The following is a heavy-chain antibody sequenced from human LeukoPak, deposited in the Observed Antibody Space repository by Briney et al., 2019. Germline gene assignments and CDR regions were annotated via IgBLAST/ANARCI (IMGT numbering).Heavy chain of an antibody. J-gene: IGHJ4*02. Sequence: KASQTLSLTCTLSVGSLSSGIYYWNWIRQPAGKGLEWFGRIYTSGSTNYNPSLKSRVTISVDTSENLFSLRLNSMTAADTAVYYCAKSGGYGLIDKWGQGSLVTVSS. D-gene: IGHD1-26*01. CDR2: IYTSGST. V-gene: IGHV4-61*02. CDR3: AKSGGYGLIDK. CDR1: VGSLSSGIYY.